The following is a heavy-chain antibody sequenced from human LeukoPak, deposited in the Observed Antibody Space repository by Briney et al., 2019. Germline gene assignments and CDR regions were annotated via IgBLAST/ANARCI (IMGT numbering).Heavy chain of an antibody. CDR3: ARGSRNYYYYYGMDV. CDR1: GDSFSGYY. D-gene: IGHD4-11*01. V-gene: IGHV4-34*01. J-gene: IGHJ6*02. Sequence: SETLSLTCTVSGDSFSGYYWSWIRQPPGKGLEWIGEINHSGSTNYNPSLKSRVTISVDTSKNQFSLKLSSVTAADTAVYYCARGSRNYYYYYGMDVWGQGTTVTVSS. CDR2: INHSGST.